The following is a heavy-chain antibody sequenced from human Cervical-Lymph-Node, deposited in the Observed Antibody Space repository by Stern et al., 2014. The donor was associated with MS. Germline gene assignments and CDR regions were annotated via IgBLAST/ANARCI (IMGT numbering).Heavy chain of an antibody. CDR1: GYTFTSYW. J-gene: IGHJ4*02. Sequence: VQLVESGPEVKRPGESLKISCQASGYTFTSYWIGWVRQMPGKGLEWIAIIFPGGSAIRYSPSFQGQVTISADKSSSTAYLQWNNLKASDTAIYYCARQRYFDYWGQGTLVTVSS. CDR3: ARQRYFDY. V-gene: IGHV5-51*01. CDR2: IFPGGSAI.